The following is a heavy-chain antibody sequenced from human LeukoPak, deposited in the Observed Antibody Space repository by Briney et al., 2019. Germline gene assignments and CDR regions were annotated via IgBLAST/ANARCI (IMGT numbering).Heavy chain of an antibody. J-gene: IGHJ4*02. CDR1: GFTFGDYA. V-gene: IGHV3-49*04. CDR3: TRDLYSGYSSGWYAY. CDR2: IRSKAYGGTT. Sequence: PGGSLRLSCTASGFTFGDYAMSWVRQAPGKGLEWVGFIRSKAYGGTTEYAASVKGRFTISRDDSKSIAYLQMNSLKTEDTAVYYCTRDLYSGYSSGWYAYWGQGTLVTVSS. D-gene: IGHD6-19*01.